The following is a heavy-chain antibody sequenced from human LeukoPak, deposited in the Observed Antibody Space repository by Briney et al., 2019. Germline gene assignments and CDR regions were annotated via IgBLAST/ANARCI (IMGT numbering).Heavy chain of an antibody. CDR1: GFTFSSYW. Sequence: GGSLRLSCAASGFTFSSYWMNWARQAPGKGLEWVASINHNGNVNYYVDSVKGRFTISRDNAKNTMLLQTNSLRAEDTALYYCAARGYCSSTSCLLEYWGQGTLVTVSS. CDR2: INHNGNVN. J-gene: IGHJ4*02. V-gene: IGHV3-7*01. CDR3: AARGYCSSTSCLLEY. D-gene: IGHD2-2*01.